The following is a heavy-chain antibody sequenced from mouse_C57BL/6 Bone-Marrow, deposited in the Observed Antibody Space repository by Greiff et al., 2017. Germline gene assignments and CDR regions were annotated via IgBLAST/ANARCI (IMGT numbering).Heavy chain of an antibody. J-gene: IGHJ3*01. CDR2: ISSGGSYT. V-gene: IGHV5-6*01. CDR3: ARHEGLRRSFAY. D-gene: IGHD2-4*01. CDR1: GFTFSSYG. Sequence: EVQLVESGGDLVKPGGSLTLSCAASGFTFSSYGMSWVRQTPDKRLEWVATISSGGSYTYYPDSVKGRFTISRDNAKNTLYLQRSSLKSEDTAMYYCARHEGLRRSFAYWGQGTLVTVSA.